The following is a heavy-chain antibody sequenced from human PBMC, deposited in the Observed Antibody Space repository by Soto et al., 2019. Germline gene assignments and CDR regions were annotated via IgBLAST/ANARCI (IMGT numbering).Heavy chain of an antibody. CDR3: ALSRASSGYRNNYYYYGMDV. CDR2: ISGSGGST. V-gene: IGHV3-23*01. Sequence: GWSLRLSCAASGFTFSSYAMSWVRQAPGKGLEWVSAISGSGGSTYYADSVKGRFTISRDNSKNTLYLQMNSLRAEDTAVYYCALSRASSGYRNNYYYYGMDVWGQGTTVTVSS. J-gene: IGHJ6*02. CDR1: GFTFSSYA. D-gene: IGHD3-22*01.